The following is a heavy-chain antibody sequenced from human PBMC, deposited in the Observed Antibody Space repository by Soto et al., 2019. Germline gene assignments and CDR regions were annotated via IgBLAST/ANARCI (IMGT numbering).Heavy chain of an antibody. D-gene: IGHD3-3*01. Sequence: EVQLLESGGGLVQPGGSLRLSCAASGFTFGSHAMIWVRQAPGKGLEWVSAISGSGGSAYYADSVKGRFTISRDNSINTLYLQMNSLRVEDTALYYCAKEPYSDFWSAYYYFDLWGQGTLVTVSS. J-gene: IGHJ4*02. CDR2: ISGSGGSA. CDR1: GFTFGSHA. V-gene: IGHV3-23*01. CDR3: AKEPYSDFWSAYYYFDL.